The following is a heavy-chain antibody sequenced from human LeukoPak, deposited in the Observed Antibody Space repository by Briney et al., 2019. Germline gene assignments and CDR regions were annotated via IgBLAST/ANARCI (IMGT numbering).Heavy chain of an antibody. J-gene: IGHJ4*02. Sequence: PGGSLRLSCAASGFSFSSYGMHWVRQAPGKGLECVAFIQFDGSYKHYSDSVKGRFTISRDNSKNTLYLEMNSLRPEDTAVYYCATHCSGTACHRDYWGQGTLVTVSS. V-gene: IGHV3-30*02. CDR3: ATHCSGTACHRDY. CDR2: IQFDGSYK. D-gene: IGHD2-2*01. CDR1: GFSFSSYG.